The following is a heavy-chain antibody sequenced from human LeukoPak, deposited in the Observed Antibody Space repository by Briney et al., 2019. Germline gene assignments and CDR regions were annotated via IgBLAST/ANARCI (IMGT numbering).Heavy chain of an antibody. V-gene: IGHV3-30*02. CDR2: IRYDGSNK. D-gene: IGHD6-13*01. J-gene: IGHJ4*02. CDR1: GFTFSSYG. Sequence: SGGSLRLSCAASGFTFSSYGMHWVRQAPGKGLEWVAFIRYDGSNKYYADSVKGRFTISRDNAKNSLYLQMNSLRAEDTAVYYCARGPPSGTYYYFDYWGQGTLVTVSS. CDR3: ARGPPSGTYYYFDY.